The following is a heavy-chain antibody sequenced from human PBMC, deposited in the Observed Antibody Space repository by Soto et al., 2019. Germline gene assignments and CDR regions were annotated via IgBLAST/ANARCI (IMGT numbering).Heavy chain of an antibody. D-gene: IGHD3-10*01. Sequence: GAEVRKPGASVKVSCKASGYTFTHYGISWVRQAPGQGLAWMGWISAFNGNTKYVENFQDRVTMTTDTSTNTSYLELRSLRSDDTAMYYCARVYGSGSYIAFDIWGQGTMVTVSS. CDR2: ISAFNGNT. CDR3: ARVYGSGSYIAFDI. CDR1: GYTFTHYG. V-gene: IGHV1-18*01. J-gene: IGHJ3*02.